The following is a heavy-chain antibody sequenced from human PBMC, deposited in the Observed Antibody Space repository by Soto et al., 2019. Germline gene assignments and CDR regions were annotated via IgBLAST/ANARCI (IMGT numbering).Heavy chain of an antibody. CDR2: IRSKANNDAT. CDR3: TSSEDCTKDVCDY. Sequence: GGSLRLSCAASGFTFSDSAVHWVRQASGKGLEWVGRIRSKANNDATAYDESVKGRFTISRDDSKNTAYLQMNSLKIEDTAVYYCTSSEDCTKDVCDYWGQGTVVTVSS. V-gene: IGHV3-73*01. CDR1: GFTFSDSA. D-gene: IGHD2-8*01. J-gene: IGHJ4*02.